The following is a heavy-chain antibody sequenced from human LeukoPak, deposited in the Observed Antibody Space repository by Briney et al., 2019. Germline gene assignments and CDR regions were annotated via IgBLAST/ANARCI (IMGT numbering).Heavy chain of an antibody. V-gene: IGHV4-4*07. J-gene: IGHJ4*02. CDR3: ARGGSGYDYFDY. CDR1: GGSISGYY. CDR2: IYTSGST. D-gene: IGHD5-12*01. Sequence: PSETLSLTCTVSGGSISGYYWSWIRQPAGKGLERIGRIYTSGSTNYNPSLKSRVTILVDKSKNQSSLKLSSVTAADTAVYYCARGGSGYDYFDYWGQGTLVTVSS.